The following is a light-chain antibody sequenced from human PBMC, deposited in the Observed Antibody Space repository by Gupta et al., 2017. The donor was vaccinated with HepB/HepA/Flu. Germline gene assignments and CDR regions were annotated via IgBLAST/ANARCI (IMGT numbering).Light chain of an antibody. CDR3: QVWDSSSDHL. CDR1: NIGSKS. CDR2: YDS. J-gene: IGLJ2*01. Sequence: SYVLTPPPSVSVAPGKTARITCGGNNIGSKSVHWYQQKPGQAPVLVIYYDSDRPSGIPERFSGSNSGNTATLTSSRVEAGDEADYYCQVWDSSSDHLFGGGTKLTVL. V-gene: IGLV3-21*04.